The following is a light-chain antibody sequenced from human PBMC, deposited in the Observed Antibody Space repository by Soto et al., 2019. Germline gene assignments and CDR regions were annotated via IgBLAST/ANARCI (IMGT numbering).Light chain of an antibody. CDR3: HEYNTWPWT. Sequence: ETVLTQSPATLSVSPGETATLSCTTSQGLNRNLAWYQQKLGQAPRVLIYGASTRAAGIPAGFSGSGSGTEFILTISSLQSEDFAVYYCHEYNTWPWTFGQGTKVEIK. J-gene: IGKJ1*01. CDR1: QGLNRN. V-gene: IGKV3-15*01. CDR2: GAS.